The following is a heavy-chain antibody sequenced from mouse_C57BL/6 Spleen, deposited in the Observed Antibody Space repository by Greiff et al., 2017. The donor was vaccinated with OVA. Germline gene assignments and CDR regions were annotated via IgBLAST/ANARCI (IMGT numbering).Heavy chain of an antibody. V-gene: IGHV1-64*01. CDR2: IHPNSGST. CDR1: GYTFTSYW. D-gene: IGHD1-1*01. Sequence: VQLQQPGAELVKPGASVKLSCKASGYTFTSYWMHWVKQRPGQGLEWIGMIHPNSGSTNYNEKFKSKAALTVDKSSSTAYMQLSSLTSEDSAVYYCARDCHYYGSSHYFDYWGQGTTLTVSS. CDR3: ARDCHYYGSSHYFDY. J-gene: IGHJ2*01.